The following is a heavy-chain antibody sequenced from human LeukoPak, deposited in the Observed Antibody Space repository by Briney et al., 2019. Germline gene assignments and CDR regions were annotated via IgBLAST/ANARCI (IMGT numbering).Heavy chain of an antibody. CDR1: GFTVSSNY. Sequence: PGGSLRLSCAASGFTVSSNYMSWVRQAPGKGLEWVSVIYSGGSTYYADSVKGRFTLSRDNSKNTLYLQMNSLRADDPAIYYCARYPGGSYFGYFDYWGQGTLVTVSP. CDR3: ARYPGGSYFGYFDY. V-gene: IGHV3-66*01. J-gene: IGHJ4*02. CDR2: IYSGGST. D-gene: IGHD1-26*01.